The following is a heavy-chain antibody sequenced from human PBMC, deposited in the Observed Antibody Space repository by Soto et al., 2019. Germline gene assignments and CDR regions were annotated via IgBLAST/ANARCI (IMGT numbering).Heavy chain of an antibody. CDR1: GFTFSSYW. CDR2: IKSDGRGT. V-gene: IGHV3-74*01. CDR3: AREDGDRYDGNGYLGRH. D-gene: IGHD3-22*01. Sequence: EVQLVESGGGLVQPGESLTLSCAASGFTFSSYWMHWVRQAPGKALVWVSRIKSDGRGTYYADSVKGRLTISRDNAKNTLYLQMNSLRVEDTAVYFCAREDGDRYDGNGYLGRHWGQGTLVTVSS. J-gene: IGHJ4*02.